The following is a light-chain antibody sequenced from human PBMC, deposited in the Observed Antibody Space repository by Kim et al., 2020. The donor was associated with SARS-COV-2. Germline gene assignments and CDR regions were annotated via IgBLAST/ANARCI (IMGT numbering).Light chain of an antibody. CDR3: QQRSNWPPIT. V-gene: IGKV3-11*01. Sequence: SPGERATLSCRASNNVYTSLAWFPQTPGQAPRLLIYDASNRATGIPARFSGSGSGTDFTLTISSLESEDFGVYYCQQRSNWPPITFGQGTRLEIK. J-gene: IGKJ5*01. CDR1: NNVYTS. CDR2: DAS.